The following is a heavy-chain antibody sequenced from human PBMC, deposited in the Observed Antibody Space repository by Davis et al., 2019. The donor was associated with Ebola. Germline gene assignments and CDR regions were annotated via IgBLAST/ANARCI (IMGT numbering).Heavy chain of an antibody. D-gene: IGHD6-19*01. J-gene: IGHJ4*02. CDR1: GFTFSNAW. V-gene: IGHV3-30*03. Sequence: GESLKISCAASGFTFSNAWMSWVRQAPGKGLEWVAVISYDGSNKYYADSVKGRFTISRDNSKNTLYLQMNSLRAEDTAVYYCARDYSSGWYPEYWGQGTLVTVSS. CDR3: ARDYSSGWYPEY. CDR2: ISYDGSNK.